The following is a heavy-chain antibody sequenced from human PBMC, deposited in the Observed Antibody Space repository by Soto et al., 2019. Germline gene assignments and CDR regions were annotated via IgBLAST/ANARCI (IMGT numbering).Heavy chain of an antibody. D-gene: IGHD4-4*01. CDR3: ARLKTTDCRMNSRPDQNTDNFYD. CDR1: GGTISSYY. CDR2: IYYSGST. V-gene: IGHV4-59*01. J-gene: IGHJ4*02. Sequence: SATLSLTCTVSGGTISSYYWSWFRQPPGQELEWIGYIYYSGSTNYNPSLKSRVTISVDTSKNQFSLKLSSVTAADTAVYYCARLKTTDCRMNSRPDQNTDNFYDCGQGPLVTGSS.